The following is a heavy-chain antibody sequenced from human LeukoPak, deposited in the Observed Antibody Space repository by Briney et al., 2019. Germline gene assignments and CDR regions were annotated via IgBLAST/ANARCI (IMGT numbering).Heavy chain of an antibody. CDR2: ISYDGSKK. V-gene: IGHV3-30*18. Sequence: PGGSVRLSCAASGFSFSGYGMHWARQAPGKGLEWVAVISYDGSKKYYADSVKGRFTISRDNSENTLYLQMNSLRSEDTAMYYCAKDSTTVLDYWGQGTLVSVSS. CDR1: GFSFSGYG. CDR3: AKDSTTVLDY. D-gene: IGHD2-2*01. J-gene: IGHJ4*02.